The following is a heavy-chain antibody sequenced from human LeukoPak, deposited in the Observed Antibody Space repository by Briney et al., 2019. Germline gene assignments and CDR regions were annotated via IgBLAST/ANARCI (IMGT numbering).Heavy chain of an antibody. V-gene: IGHV1-2*02. CDR3: ARDNYGSGSYYPSGEYFQH. CDR2: INPNSGGT. D-gene: IGHD3-10*01. CDR1: GYTFTGYD. J-gene: IGHJ1*01. Sequence: ASVTVSCKASGYTFTGYDMHWVRQAPGQGLEWMGWINPNSGGTNYAQKFQGRVTMTRDTSISTAYMELSRLRSDDTAVYYCARDNYGSGSYYPSGEYFQHWGQGTLVTVSS.